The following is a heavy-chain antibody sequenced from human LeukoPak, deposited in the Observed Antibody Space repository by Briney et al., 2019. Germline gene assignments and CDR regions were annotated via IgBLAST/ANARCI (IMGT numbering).Heavy chain of an antibody. V-gene: IGHV3-23*01. D-gene: IGHD2-2*02. J-gene: IGHJ4*02. CDR1: GFTFSSYA. Sequence: PGGSLRLSCAASGFTFSSYAMSWVRQAPGKGLEWVSAISGSGGSTYYADSVKGRFTISRDNSKNTLYLQMNSLRAEDTAVYYCATCSSTSCYTGNLGYWGQGTLVTVSS. CDR2: ISGSGGST. CDR3: ATCSSTSCYTGNLGY.